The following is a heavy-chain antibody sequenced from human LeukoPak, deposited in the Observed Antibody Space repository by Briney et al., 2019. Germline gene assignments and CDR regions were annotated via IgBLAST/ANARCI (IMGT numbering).Heavy chain of an antibody. Sequence: SETLSLTCTVSGGSISTYYWSWVRQPAGKGLEWIGRIYSSGSTDYNPSLNSRVSMSVDTSKNQFSLKVNSVTAADTAVYYCARDRGSYGRYYDYWGQGTLVTVSS. V-gene: IGHV4-4*07. CDR3: ARDRGSYGRYYDY. D-gene: IGHD5-18*01. J-gene: IGHJ4*02. CDR1: GGSISTYY. CDR2: IYSSGST.